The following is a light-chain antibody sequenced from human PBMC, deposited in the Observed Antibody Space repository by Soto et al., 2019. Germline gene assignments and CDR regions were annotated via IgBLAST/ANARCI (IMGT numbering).Light chain of an antibody. CDR1: QSVSNK. V-gene: IGKV3-15*01. J-gene: IGKJ4*01. CDR2: GAS. CDR3: QQYNSYPLT. Sequence: EIVMTQSPATLSVSPGERATLSCRAGQSVSNKLAWYQQKPGQAPRLLISGASTRATGVPARFSGSGSGTEFTLTISSLQPDDFATYYCQQYNSYPLTFGGGTKVEIK.